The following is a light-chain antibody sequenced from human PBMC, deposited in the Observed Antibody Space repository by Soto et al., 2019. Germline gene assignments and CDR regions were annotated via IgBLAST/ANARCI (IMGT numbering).Light chain of an antibody. CDR3: SSYTSSSSYV. Sequence: QSVLTQPASVSGSPGQSITISCTGTSSDVGGYKYVSWYQQHPDKAPKLIIYDVTNRPSGISNRFSGSKSGNTGSLTISGLQAEDEADYYCSSYTSSSSYVFGTGTKVTVL. J-gene: IGLJ1*01. CDR2: DVT. V-gene: IGLV2-14*01. CDR1: SSDVGGYKY.